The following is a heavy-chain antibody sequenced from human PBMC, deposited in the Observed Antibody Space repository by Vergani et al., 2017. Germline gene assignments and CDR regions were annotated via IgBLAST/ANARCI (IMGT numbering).Heavy chain of an antibody. D-gene: IGHD1-1*01. J-gene: IGHJ3*02. CDR1: GGSISSSGYY. V-gene: IGHV4-61*02. CDR2: IYPTGDT. CDR3: ARARTGTGAFDI. Sequence: QVQLQESGPGLVKPSETLSLTCSVSGGSISSSGYYWNCIRQPAGGGLEYIGRIYPTGDTDYNPSLKSRCTRPVDTLKNQFSLKLNSVTAADTAVYFCARARTGTGAFDIWGQGTMVTVSS.